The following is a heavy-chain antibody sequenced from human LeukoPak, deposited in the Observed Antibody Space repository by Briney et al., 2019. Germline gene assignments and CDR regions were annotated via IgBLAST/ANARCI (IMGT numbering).Heavy chain of an antibody. CDR3: AKDFTPLIAAAGSGWAYYGMDV. D-gene: IGHD6-13*01. Sequence: PGGSLRLSCAASGFSFSNYAMSWVRQAPARGPEWVSLISGDGGSTYYADSVKGRFTISRDNSKNSLYLQMNSLRTEDTALYYCAKDFTPLIAAAGSGWAYYGMDVWGQGTTVTVSS. J-gene: IGHJ6*02. CDR2: ISGDGGST. CDR1: GFSFSNYA. V-gene: IGHV3-43*02.